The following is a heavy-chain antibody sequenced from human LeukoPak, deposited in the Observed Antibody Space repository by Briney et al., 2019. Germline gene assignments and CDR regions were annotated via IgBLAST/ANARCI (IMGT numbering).Heavy chain of an antibody. CDR2: IYTSGST. CDR1: GGSISSGSYY. CDR3: ARVGGDDFWSGYLSWLDP. Sequence: PSETLSLTCTVSGGSISSGSYYWSWIRQSAGKGLEWIGRIYTSGSTNYNPSLKSRVTISVDTSKNQFSLQLSSVTAADTAVYYCARVGGDDFWSGYLSWLDPWGQGTLVTVSS. D-gene: IGHD3-3*01. J-gene: IGHJ5*02. V-gene: IGHV4-61*02.